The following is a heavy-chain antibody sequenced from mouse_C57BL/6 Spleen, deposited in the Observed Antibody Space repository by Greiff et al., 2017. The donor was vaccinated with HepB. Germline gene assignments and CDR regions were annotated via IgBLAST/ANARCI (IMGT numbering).Heavy chain of an antibody. CDR2: INPNNGGT. V-gene: IGHV1-26*01. Sequence: EVKLQQSGPELVKPGASVKISCKASGYTFTDYYMNWVKQSHGKSLEWIGDINPNNGGTSYNQKFKGKATLTVDKSSSTAYMELRSLTSEDSAVYYCARGSTVVATDAMDYWGQGTSVTVSS. CDR1: GYTFTDYY. D-gene: IGHD1-1*01. CDR3: ARGSTVVATDAMDY. J-gene: IGHJ4*01.